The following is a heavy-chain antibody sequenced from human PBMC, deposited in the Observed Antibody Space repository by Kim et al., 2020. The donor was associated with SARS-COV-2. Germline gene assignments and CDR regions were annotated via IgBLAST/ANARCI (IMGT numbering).Heavy chain of an antibody. V-gene: IGHV3-13*01. Sequence: GGSLRLSCAASGFTFSSYDMHWVRQATGKGLEWVSAIGTAGDTYYPGSVKGRFTISRENAKNSLYLQMNSLRAGDTAVYYCARGPAYFLGELSHFDYWGQGTLVTVSS. D-gene: IGHD3-16*02. CDR1: GFTFSSYD. CDR2: IGTAGDT. CDR3: ARGPAYFLGELSHFDY. J-gene: IGHJ4*02.